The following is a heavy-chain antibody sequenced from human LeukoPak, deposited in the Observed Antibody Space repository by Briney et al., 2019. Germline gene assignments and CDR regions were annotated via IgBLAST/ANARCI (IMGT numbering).Heavy chain of an antibody. CDR2: ISYDGSNK. V-gene: IGHV3-30*04. CDR3: ARGLRLRLDRAPDY. J-gene: IGHJ4*02. D-gene: IGHD4-17*01. CDR1: GFTFSSYG. Sequence: PGGSLRLSCAASGFTFSSYGMHWVRQAPGKGLEWVAVISYDGSNKYYADSVKGRFTISRDNSKNTLYLQMNSLRAEDTAVYYCARGLRLRLDRAPDYWGQGTLVTVSS.